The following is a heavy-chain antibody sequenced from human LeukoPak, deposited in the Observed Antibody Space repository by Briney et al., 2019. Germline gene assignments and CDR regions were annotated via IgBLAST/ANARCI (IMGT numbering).Heavy chain of an antibody. CDR1: GFTFSSYA. CDR3: AKAEGYDILTGLDY. V-gene: IGHV3-23*01. J-gene: IGHJ4*02. D-gene: IGHD3-9*01. Sequence: GGTLRLSCATSGFTFSSYAMSWVRQAPGKGLEWVSGIGASGGSTYYADAVKGRFTISRDNSKNPLYLQMKSLRTEDTAVYYCAKAEGYDILTGLDYWGQGTLFTVSS. CDR2: IGASGGST.